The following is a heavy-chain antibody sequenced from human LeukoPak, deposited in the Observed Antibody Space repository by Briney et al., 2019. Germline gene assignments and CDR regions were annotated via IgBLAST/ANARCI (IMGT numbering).Heavy chain of an antibody. Sequence: GGSVKVSCKASGYTFNTYDINWVRQATGQGLEWMGWMNPNSANTGYAQKFQGRVTLTRNTSISTAYMELNGLRSDDTAVYYCARARLVRGPVTPQDYFDHWGQGLLARVSS. CDR1: GYTFNTYD. D-gene: IGHD2-8*02. J-gene: IGHJ4*02. CDR2: MNPNSANT. V-gene: IGHV1-8*03. CDR3: ARARLVRGPVTPQDYFDH.